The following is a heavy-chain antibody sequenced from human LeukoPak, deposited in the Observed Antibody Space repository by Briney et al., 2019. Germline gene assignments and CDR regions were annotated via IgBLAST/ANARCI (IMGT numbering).Heavy chain of an antibody. V-gene: IGHV4-61*01. D-gene: IGHD1-26*01. J-gene: IGHJ4*02. CDR2: ISYSGST. CDR1: GGSVSTDNYY. Sequence: PSETLSLTCTVSGGSVSTDNYYWSWIRQPPGKGLEWIGFISYSGSTTYNPSLKSRITISVDTSKNQFSLKLSSVTAADTAVYYCARASGSYYYWGQGTLVTVSS. CDR3: ARASGSYYY.